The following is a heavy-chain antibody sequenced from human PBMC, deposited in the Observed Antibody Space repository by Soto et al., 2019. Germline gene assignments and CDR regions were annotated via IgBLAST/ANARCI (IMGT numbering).Heavy chain of an antibody. CDR1: GVSSSDYS. J-gene: IGHJ4*02. CDR3: ARSGEILQTFDS. V-gene: IGHV3-21*01. CDR2: ISGSSSYI. D-gene: IGHD1-26*01. Sequence: GGSLRLSCVVSGVSSSDYSMNWVRQAPGKGLEWVALISGSSSYIYYADSVKGRFTISRDNAKNSLFLQMDSLRVEDTAVYYCARSGEILQTFDSWGQGTLVTVSS.